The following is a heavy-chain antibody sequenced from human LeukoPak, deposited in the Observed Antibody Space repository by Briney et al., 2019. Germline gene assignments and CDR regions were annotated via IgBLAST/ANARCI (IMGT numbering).Heavy chain of an antibody. CDR1: GYTFTSYD. J-gene: IGHJ4*02. D-gene: IGHD1-26*01. Sequence: GASVKVSCKASGYTFTSYDINWVRQATGQGLEWMGWMNPNSGNTGYAQKFQGRVTMTRNTSISTAYMELSSLRSEDTAVYYCARGHGRSRSGSYPRRYYFDYWGQGTLVTVSS. CDR2: MNPNSGNT. CDR3: ARGHGRSRSGSYPRRYYFDY. V-gene: IGHV1-8*01.